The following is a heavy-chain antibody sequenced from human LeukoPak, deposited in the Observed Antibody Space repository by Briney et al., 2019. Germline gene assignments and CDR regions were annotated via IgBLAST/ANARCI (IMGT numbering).Heavy chain of an antibody. CDR2: IHYSGST. Sequence: PSETLSLTCTVSGGSISSGYYYWNWIRQHPGKGLEWIGFIHYSGSTYYNPSLRSRVTISIDTSKNQFSLNLSSVTAADTAVYYCARDGIAETGSPFDYWGQGALVTVSS. CDR1: GGSISSGYYY. J-gene: IGHJ4*02. D-gene: IGHD6-13*01. V-gene: IGHV4-31*03. CDR3: ARDGIAETGSPFDY.